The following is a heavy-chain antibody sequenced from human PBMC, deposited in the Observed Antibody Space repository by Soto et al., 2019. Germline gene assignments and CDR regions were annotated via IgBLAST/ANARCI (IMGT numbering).Heavy chain of an antibody. CDR1: GYTFINYG. V-gene: IGHV1-18*04. CDR2: ISTFNGNT. CDR3: TTENPGTRPTVALDF. Sequence: QVQLVQSGGEVKKPGASVKVSCKTSGYTFINYGITWVRQAPGQGLEWMGWISTFNGNTNYAQKFQGRVTMTRDTSTTTAYMELRTLRSDDTAMYYCTTENPGTRPTVALDFWGQGTLVTVSS. J-gene: IGHJ4*02. D-gene: IGHD6-19*01.